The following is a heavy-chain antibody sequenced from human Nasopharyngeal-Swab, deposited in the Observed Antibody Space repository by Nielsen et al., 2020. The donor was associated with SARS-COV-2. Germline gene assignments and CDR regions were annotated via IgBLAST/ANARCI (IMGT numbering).Heavy chain of an antibody. J-gene: IGHJ3*02. CDR2: VVPEDGEP. D-gene: IGHD3-3*01. Sequence: ASVKVCKVSGYTLTVLPIHWVRQAPGKGLEWMGTVVPEDGEPIYAQNFQGRVTMTEDTSTYTAYLELSSLRSEDTAVYYCASEGSGVFGVVIYAFDIWGPGTLVTVSS. CDR3: ASEGSGVFGVVIYAFDI. V-gene: IGHV1-24*01. CDR1: GYTLTVLP.